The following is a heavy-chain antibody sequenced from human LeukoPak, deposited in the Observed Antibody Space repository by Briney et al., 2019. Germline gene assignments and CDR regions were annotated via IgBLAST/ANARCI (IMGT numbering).Heavy chain of an antibody. V-gene: IGHV4-39*01. CDR2: MSHSGSA. J-gene: IGHJ5*02. D-gene: IGHD3-10*01. Sequence: PSETLSLTCTVSGGSVTTSSYYWGWIRQPPGKGLEWIGSMSHSGSAFYNPSLKSRVSISVDTSKNQFSLRVTSVTAADTALYYCARRSLREAYNRFDPWGQGTLVTVPS. CDR3: ARRSLREAYNRFDP. CDR1: GGSVTTSSYY.